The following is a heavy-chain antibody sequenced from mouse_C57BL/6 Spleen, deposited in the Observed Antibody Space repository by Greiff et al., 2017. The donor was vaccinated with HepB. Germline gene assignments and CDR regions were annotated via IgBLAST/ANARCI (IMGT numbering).Heavy chain of an antibody. CDR1: GYTFTDYE. V-gene: IGHV1-15*01. D-gene: IGHD1-1*01. J-gene: IGHJ2*01. CDR3: TPYYYGSVDY. Sequence: VQLKESGAELVRPGASGTLSCKASGYTFTDYEMHWVKQTPVHGLEWIGAIDPETGGTAYNQKFKGKAILTADKSSSTAYMELRSLTSEDSAVYYCTPYYYGSVDYWGQGTTLTVSS. CDR2: IDPETGGT.